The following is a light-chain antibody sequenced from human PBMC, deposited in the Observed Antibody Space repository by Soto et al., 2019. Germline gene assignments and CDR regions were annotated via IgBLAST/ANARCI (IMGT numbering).Light chain of an antibody. Sequence: QSALTQPASVSGSPGQSITISCTGTSNDVGRYYLVSWYQQDPGKAPKLMIYEGSKRPSGVSNRFSGSQSGNTASLTISGLQAEDEADYYCCSYAGTSSDVFGTGTKLTVL. V-gene: IGLV2-23*01. CDR3: CSYAGTSSDV. CDR2: EGS. J-gene: IGLJ1*01. CDR1: SNDVGRYYL.